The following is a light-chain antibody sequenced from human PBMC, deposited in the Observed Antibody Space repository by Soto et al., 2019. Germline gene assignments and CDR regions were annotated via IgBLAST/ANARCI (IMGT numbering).Light chain of an antibody. CDR2: GAS. V-gene: IGKV3-20*01. CDR1: KSVSSTY. Sequence: EIVLTQSPGTLSLSPGERATLACRASKSVSSTYLAWYQQKPGQAPRLIIYGASSRATGIPDRFSGSWSGTDCTLTISRLEPEDVAVYYCQQYVSSPITLGQGTRLEIK. J-gene: IGKJ5*01. CDR3: QQYVSSPIT.